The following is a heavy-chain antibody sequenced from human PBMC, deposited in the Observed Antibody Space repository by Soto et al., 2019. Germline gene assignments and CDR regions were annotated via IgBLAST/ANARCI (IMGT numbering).Heavy chain of an antibody. D-gene: IGHD7-27*01. J-gene: IGHJ6*02. CDR3: VASWGL. Sequence: EVQLAESGGGLVQPGGSRRLSCAASGFPFSNYRMHWVRQAPGQGLVWVSRINSDGSATSYAGAVKGRFTISRDNAKNTLYLEMNSLRGDDTALYYCVASWGLWGQGTTVTVSS. CDR1: GFPFSNYR. CDR2: INSDGSAT. V-gene: IGHV3-74*01.